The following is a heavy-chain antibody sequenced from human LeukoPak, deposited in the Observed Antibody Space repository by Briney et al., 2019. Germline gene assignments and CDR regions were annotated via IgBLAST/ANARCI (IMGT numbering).Heavy chain of an antibody. J-gene: IGHJ4*02. Sequence: PGGSLRLSCAASGFTFSNYAMHWVRQAPGKGLEWVAVISYDGSNEYYADSVKGRFTISRDNSKNTLYLQMNSLRAEDTAVYYCARVRDFWSGYFSPHVFAYWGQGTLVTVSS. V-gene: IGHV3-30*01. CDR1: GFTFSNYA. D-gene: IGHD3-3*01. CDR2: ISYDGSNE. CDR3: ARVRDFWSGYFSPHVFAY.